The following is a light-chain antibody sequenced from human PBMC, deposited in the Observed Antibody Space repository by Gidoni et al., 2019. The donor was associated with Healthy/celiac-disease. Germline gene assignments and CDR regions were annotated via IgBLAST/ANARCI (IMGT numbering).Light chain of an antibody. CDR2: TLS. CDR1: QSLLDSDDGNTY. CDR3: MQRIEFPYT. J-gene: IGKJ2*01. V-gene: IGKV2-40*01. Sequence: DIVMTQTPLSLPVTHGEPASISCRSSQSLLDSDDGNTYLDWYLQKPGQSPQLLIYTLSYLASGVPDRFSGSGSGTDFTLKISRVEAEDVGVYYCMQRIEFPYTFGQGTKLEIK.